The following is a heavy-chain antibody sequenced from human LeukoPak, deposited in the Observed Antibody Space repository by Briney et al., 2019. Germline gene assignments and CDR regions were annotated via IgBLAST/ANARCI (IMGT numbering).Heavy chain of an antibody. CDR1: GSSISSGDYY. CDR2: IYYSGST. D-gene: IGHD6-19*01. Sequence: SSETLSLTCTVSGSSISSGDYYWSWIRQPPGKGLEWIGYIYYSGSTYYNPSLKSRVTISVDTSKNQFSLKLSSVTAADTAVYYCARGRYSSGWLKYYFDYWGQGTLVTVSS. V-gene: IGHV4-30-4*01. CDR3: ARGRYSSGWLKYYFDY. J-gene: IGHJ4*02.